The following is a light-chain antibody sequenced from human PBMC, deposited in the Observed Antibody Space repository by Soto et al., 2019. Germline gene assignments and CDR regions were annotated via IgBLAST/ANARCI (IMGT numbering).Light chain of an antibody. J-gene: IGLJ3*02. CDR1: YPNIGSNF. CDR3: SSWDDSLDGPV. V-gene: IGLV1-44*01. Sequence: QPVLTQPPSASATPGQTVTISCSGRYPNIGSNFVSWYQRLPGTAPKLLIYSINQRPSGVPDRFSGSKSGTSASLTISGLQSEDEADYFCSSWDDSLDGPVFGGGTKLTVL. CDR2: SIN.